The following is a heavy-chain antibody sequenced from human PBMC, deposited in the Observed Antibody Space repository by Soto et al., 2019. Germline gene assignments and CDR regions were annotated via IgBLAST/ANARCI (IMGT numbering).Heavy chain of an antibody. CDR1: GFSLSTSGVG. Sequence: QITLKESGPTLVKPTQTLTLTCTFSGFSLSTSGVGVGWIRQPPGKALEWLALIYWDDDKRYSPSLKSRLTITKDTSKNQVVLTMTNMDPVDTAKYYCSQRRGKQQLYAFDIWGLGTMVTVSS. J-gene: IGHJ3*02. V-gene: IGHV2-5*02. D-gene: IGHD6-13*01. CDR2: IYWDDDK. CDR3: SQRRGKQQLYAFDI.